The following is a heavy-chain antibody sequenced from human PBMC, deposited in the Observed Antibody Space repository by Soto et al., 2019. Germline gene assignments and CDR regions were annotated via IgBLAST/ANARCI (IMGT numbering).Heavy chain of an antibody. D-gene: IGHD3-16*02. CDR1: GFTFDDYA. V-gene: IGHV3-9*01. CDR3: AGGELSDSIWGSYRYTPSFDY. CDR2: ISWNSGSI. J-gene: IGHJ4*02. Sequence: EVQLVESGGGLVQPGRSLRLSCAASGFTFDDYAMHWVRQAPGKGLEWVSGISWNSGSIGYADSVKGRFTISRDNAKNSLYLQMSSGSAEDTALYFCAGGELSDSIWGSYRYTPSFDYWGQGTLVNVSS.